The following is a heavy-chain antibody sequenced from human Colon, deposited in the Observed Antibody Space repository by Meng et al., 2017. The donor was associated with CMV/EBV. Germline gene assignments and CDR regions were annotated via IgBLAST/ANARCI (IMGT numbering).Heavy chain of an antibody. CDR2: SHHSGNS. V-gene: IGHV4-59*01. J-gene: IGHJ3*02. D-gene: IGHD4-23*01. Sequence: QVQLQESGPGLVKPSETLSLICTVSGTSITSYYWNWIRQTPGEALEWIGYSHHSGNSYYNPPFESRVTISVDTSNNQFSLKLSSVTAADTALYYCARWGDYGGNSLYAFDIWGQGTMVTVS. CDR3: ARWGDYGGNSLYAFDI. CDR1: GTSITSYY.